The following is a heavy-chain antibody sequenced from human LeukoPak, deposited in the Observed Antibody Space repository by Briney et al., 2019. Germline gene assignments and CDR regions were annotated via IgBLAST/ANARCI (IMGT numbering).Heavy chain of an antibody. CDR1: GGSFSGDY. Sequence: SETLSLTCAVYGGSFSGDYWSWIRQPPGKGLEWIGEINHSGRTNYKPSLKSRVTISVDTSKNQFSLKLNSVTAADTAVYYCARVSYYDSSGYWSYYFDYWGQGTLVTVSS. CDR2: INHSGRT. CDR3: ARVSYYDSSGYWSYYFDY. J-gene: IGHJ4*02. D-gene: IGHD3-22*01. V-gene: IGHV4-34*01.